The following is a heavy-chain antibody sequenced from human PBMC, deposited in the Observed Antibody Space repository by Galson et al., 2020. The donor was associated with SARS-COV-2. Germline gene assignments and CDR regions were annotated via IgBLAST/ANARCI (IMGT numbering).Heavy chain of an antibody. Sequence: SQTLSLTCTVSGYSISSGYYWGWIRQPPGKGLEWIGSIYHSGSTYYNPSLKSRVTISVDTSKNQFSLKLSSVTAADTAVYYCARLTYYYDSSGPLYYFDYWGQGTLVTVSS. V-gene: IGHV4-38-2*02. CDR2: IYHSGST. J-gene: IGHJ4*02. CDR3: ARLTYYYDSSGPLYYFDY. CDR1: GYSISSGYY. D-gene: IGHD3-22*01.